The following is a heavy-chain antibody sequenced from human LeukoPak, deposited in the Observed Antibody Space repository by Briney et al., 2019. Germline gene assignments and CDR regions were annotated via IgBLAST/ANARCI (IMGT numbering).Heavy chain of an antibody. CDR1: GFTLSSYS. D-gene: IGHD3-10*01. V-gene: IGHV3-21*01. CDR2: ISSSSGYI. J-gene: IGHJ6*03. Sequence: GGSLRLSCAASGFTLSSYSVNWVRQAPGKGLEWVSSISSSSGYIHYADSVKGRFTISRDNAKDSLYLQMDSLRAEDTAVYYCARGQGFAGYMDVWGKGTTVTVSS. CDR3: ARGQGFAGYMDV.